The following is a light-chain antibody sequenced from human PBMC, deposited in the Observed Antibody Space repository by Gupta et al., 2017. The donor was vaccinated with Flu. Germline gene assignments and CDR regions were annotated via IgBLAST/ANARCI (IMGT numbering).Light chain of an antibody. CDR2: GAS. J-gene: IGKJ1*01. Sequence: EIVLTQSPGTLSLSPGERATLSCRASQSVSSSYLAWSQQTPGQAPRRLIYGASSRATGIPDRFSGSGSGTDFTLTISRLEPEDFAVYYCQQYGSSLKTFGQGTKVEIK. V-gene: IGKV3-20*01. CDR1: QSVSSSY. CDR3: QQYGSSLKT.